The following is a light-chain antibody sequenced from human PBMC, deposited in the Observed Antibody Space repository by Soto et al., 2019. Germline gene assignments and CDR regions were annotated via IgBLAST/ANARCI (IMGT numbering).Light chain of an antibody. V-gene: IGKV3-20*01. CDR1: QSVSSSY. CDR2: GAS. J-gene: IGKJ1*01. Sequence: EIVLTQSPGTLSLSPGERATLSCRASQSVSSSYLAWYQQKPGQAPRLLIYGASSRATGIPDRFSGSGSGTDFSFTIISLEPEDFAVYYCQQYGNSPLTFGQGTKVEI. CDR3: QQYGNSPLT.